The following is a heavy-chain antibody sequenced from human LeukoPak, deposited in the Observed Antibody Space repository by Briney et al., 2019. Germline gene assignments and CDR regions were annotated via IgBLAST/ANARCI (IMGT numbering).Heavy chain of an antibody. J-gene: IGHJ5*02. CDR2: IYYTGTT. V-gene: IGHV4-4*07. CDR1: GGSIGSYY. Sequence: SDTLSLTCTVSGGSIGSYYWTWIRQPAGTELESIGRIYYTGTTDYHASLKGRVTMSVDTSKNQFSLKLTSVTAADSAVYYCARDLPSYYFGSGNTFDPWGQGTLVTVSS. CDR3: ARDLPSYYFGSGNTFDP. D-gene: IGHD3-10*01.